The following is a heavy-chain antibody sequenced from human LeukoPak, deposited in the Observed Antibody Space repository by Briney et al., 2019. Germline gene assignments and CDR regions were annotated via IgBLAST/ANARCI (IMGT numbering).Heavy chain of an antibody. D-gene: IGHD6-13*01. Sequence: SVKVSCKASGYTFTYRYLHWVRQAPGQALEWMGWITPFNGNTNYAQKFQDRVTITRDRSMSTAYMELSSLRSEDTAMYYCASSNAAAEASLGYWGQGTLVTVSS. V-gene: IGHV1-45*02. CDR1: GYTFTYRY. CDR3: ASSNAAAEASLGY. CDR2: ITPFNGNT. J-gene: IGHJ4*02.